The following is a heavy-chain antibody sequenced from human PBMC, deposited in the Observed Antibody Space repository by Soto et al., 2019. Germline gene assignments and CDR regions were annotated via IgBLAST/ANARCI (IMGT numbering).Heavy chain of an antibody. Sequence: EVQLVESGGGLVQPGGSLRLSCAASGFTVSSNYMSWVRQAPGKGLEWVSVIYSGGSTYYADSVKGRFTISRDNSKNTLYLQMNSLRAEDTAVYYCGRLPTAPPAWYYYYYMDVWGKGTTVTVSS. V-gene: IGHV3-66*04. CDR1: GFTVSSNY. CDR3: GRLPTAPPAWYYYYYMDV. J-gene: IGHJ6*03. CDR2: IYSGGST. D-gene: IGHD1-1*01.